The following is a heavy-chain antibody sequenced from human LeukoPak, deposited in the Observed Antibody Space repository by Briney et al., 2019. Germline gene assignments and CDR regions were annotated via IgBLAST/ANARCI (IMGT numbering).Heavy chain of an antibody. CDR1: GFTFSSYA. Sequence: PGGSLRLSCAASGFTFSSYAMSWVRRAPGKGLEWVSAISGSGGSTYYADSVKGRFTISRDNSKNTLYLRMNSLRAEDTAVYYCAKDHTPFRGYFDYWGQGTLVTVSS. V-gene: IGHV3-23*01. J-gene: IGHJ4*02. CDR2: ISGSGGST. CDR3: AKDHTPFRGYFDY. D-gene: IGHD3-10*01.